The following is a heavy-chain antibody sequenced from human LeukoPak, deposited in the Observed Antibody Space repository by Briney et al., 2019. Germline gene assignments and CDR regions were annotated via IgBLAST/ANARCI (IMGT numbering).Heavy chain of an antibody. CDR1: GFTFSSHA. CDR2: ISGRGYNT. V-gene: IGHV3-23*01. CDR3: AKEFDSFYYIDV. Sequence: PGGSLRLSCAVSGFTFSSHAMSWVRQAPGKGLEWVSGISGRGYNTYYADSVKGRFTISRDNSKNTLYLQMSTLRAEDTAVYYGAKEFDSFYYIDVWGKGTTVTVSS. D-gene: IGHD5-18*01. J-gene: IGHJ6*03.